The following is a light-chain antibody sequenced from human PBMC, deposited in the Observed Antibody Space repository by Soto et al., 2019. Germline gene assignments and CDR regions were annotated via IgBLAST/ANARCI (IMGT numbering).Light chain of an antibody. CDR1: QSIRGK. J-gene: IGKJ1*01. Sequence: EIVMTQSPATLCLSPGERATLSCRASQSIRGKLAWYQHRPGQAPRLLIYDASIRATGIPARFSGSGSGTVCTLNISSLQSEDLALYYCQQYNNWPPWTFGQGTKVEIK. V-gene: IGKV3-15*01. CDR2: DAS. CDR3: QQYNNWPPWT.